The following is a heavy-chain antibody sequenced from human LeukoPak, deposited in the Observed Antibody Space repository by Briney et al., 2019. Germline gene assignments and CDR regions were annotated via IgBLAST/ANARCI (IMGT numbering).Heavy chain of an antibody. V-gene: IGHV3-21*01. D-gene: IGHD5-12*01. CDR3: AKDLAYSGYDYFDY. CDR1: GFTFSSYS. Sequence: GGSLRLSCAASGFTFSSYSMNWVRQAPGKGLEWASSITSNSRNIYYADSMKGRFTISRDNSKNTVYLQMNSLRVEDTAVYYCAKDLAYSGYDYFDYWGQGTLVTVSS. J-gene: IGHJ4*02. CDR2: ITSNSRNI.